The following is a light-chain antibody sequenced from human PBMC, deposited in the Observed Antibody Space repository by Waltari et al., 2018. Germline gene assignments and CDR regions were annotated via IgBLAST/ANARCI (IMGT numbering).Light chain of an antibody. CDR1: SSDVGSHNF. V-gene: IGLV2-23*01. J-gene: IGLJ3*02. CDR2: EDN. CDR3: CSYAGGSPRWV. Sequence: QSALTQPAPVSGPPGQSITISCTASSSDVGSHNFVSWYQQPPGKPPNVMIYEDNKRPAGLSNRFSGSKSGNTASLTISGLQADDEADYYCCSYAGGSPRWVFGGGTKLTVL.